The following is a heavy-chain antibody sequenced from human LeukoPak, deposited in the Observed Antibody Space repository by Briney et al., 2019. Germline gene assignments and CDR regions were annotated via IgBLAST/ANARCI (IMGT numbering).Heavy chain of an antibody. CDR2: INPSGGST. J-gene: IGHJ6*03. V-gene: IGHV1-46*01. CDR3: AREDGAAAGTYYYYYMDV. CDR1: GYTFTSYY. D-gene: IGHD6-13*01. Sequence: ASVKVSCKASGYTFTSYYMHWVRQAPGQGLEWMGIINPSGGSTSYAQKFQGRVTMTRDMSTSTVYVELSSLRSEDTAVYYCAREDGAAAGTYYYYYMDVWGKGTTVTASS.